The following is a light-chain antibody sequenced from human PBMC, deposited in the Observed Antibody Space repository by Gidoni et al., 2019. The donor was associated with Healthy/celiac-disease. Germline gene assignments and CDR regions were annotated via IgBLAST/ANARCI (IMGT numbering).Light chain of an antibody. Sequence: SDELAQRAAVAVSRGQTARITCSGDALPKQYAYWYQQKPGQAPVLVIYKDSERPSGIPERFSGSSSGTTVTLTISGVQSEDEADYSCQSAYSSGTPWVFGGGTKLTVL. V-gene: IGLV3-25*03. CDR1: ALPKQY. CDR3: QSAYSSGTPWV. CDR2: KDS. J-gene: IGLJ3*02.